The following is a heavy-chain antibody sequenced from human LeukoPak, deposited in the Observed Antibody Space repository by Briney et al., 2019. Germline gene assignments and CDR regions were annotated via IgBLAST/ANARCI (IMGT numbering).Heavy chain of an antibody. J-gene: IGHJ4*02. CDR1: GYTFTSYY. CDR2: INPSGGST. CDR3: ARDLGRRDSSGYYRYLY. Sequence: GASVKVSCKASGYTFTSYYMHWVRQAPGQGLEWMGIINPSGGSTSYAQKFQGRVTMTRDTSTSTVYMELSSLRSADTAVSYCARDLGRRDSSGYYRYLYWGQGTLVTVSS. D-gene: IGHD3-22*01. V-gene: IGHV1-46*03.